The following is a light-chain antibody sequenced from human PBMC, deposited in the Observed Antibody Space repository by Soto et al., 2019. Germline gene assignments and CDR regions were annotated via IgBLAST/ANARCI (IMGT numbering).Light chain of an antibody. CDR2: AVS. V-gene: IGKV1-39*01. CDR1: QSITRY. J-gene: IGKJ1*01. Sequence: DIQMTQSPSSLSASVGDRVTISCRASQSITRYLHWYRQKPGKAPELLIHAVSTLQIGVPSSFSGSGSGTDFTLTISSLRPEDSATYYCQQSDSTPHTFGHGTKVDI. CDR3: QQSDSTPHT.